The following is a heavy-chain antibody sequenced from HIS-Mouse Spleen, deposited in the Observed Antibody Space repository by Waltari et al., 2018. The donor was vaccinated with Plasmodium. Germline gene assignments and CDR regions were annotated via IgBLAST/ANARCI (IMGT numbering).Heavy chain of an antibody. D-gene: IGHD6-13*01. J-gene: IGHJ2*01. CDR2: IKQDGSEK. CDR3: ASSWYWYFDL. Sequence: EVQLVESGGGLVQHGGSLRLYCAASGFTFSGYWMSWVSKAPGKGLEWGANIKQDGSEKYYVDSVKGRFTFSRDNAKNSLYLQMNSLRAEDTAVYYCASSWYWYFDLWGRGTLVTVSS. CDR1: GFTFSGYW. V-gene: IGHV3-7*01.